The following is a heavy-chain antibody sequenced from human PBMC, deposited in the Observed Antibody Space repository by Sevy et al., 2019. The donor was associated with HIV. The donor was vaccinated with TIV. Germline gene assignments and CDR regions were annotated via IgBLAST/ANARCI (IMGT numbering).Heavy chain of an antibody. V-gene: IGHV3-74*01. CDR3: ARASIVGAAFDY. D-gene: IGHD1-26*01. CDR1: GFTFSSYW. CDR2: INSDGSST. J-gene: IGHJ4*02. Sequence: GGSLRLSCAASGFTFSSYWMHWVRQAPGKGLVWVSRINSDGSSTSYADSVKGRFTISRDKAKKTLDLKMNSLRVGDTAVYFCARASIVGAAFDYWGQGTLVTVSS.